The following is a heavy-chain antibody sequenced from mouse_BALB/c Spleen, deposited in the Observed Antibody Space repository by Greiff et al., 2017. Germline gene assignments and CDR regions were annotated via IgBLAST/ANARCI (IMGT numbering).Heavy chain of an antibody. CDR3: ARHYYDYDGYAMDY. V-gene: IGHV5-9-3*01. D-gene: IGHD2-4*01. Sequence: EVKLVESGGGLVKPGGSLKLSCAASGFTFSSYAMSWVRQTPEKRLEWVATISSGGSYTYYPDSVKGRFTISRDNAKNTLYLQMCSLRSEDTAMYYCARHYYDYDGYAMDYWGQGTSVTVSS. CDR2: ISSGGSYT. CDR1: GFTFSSYA. J-gene: IGHJ4*01.